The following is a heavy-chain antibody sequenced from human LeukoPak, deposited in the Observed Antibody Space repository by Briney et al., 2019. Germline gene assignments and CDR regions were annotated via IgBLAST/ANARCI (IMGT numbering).Heavy chain of an antibody. CDR3: ARQYSSSFDY. V-gene: IGHV5-51*01. D-gene: IGHD6-13*01. Sequence: GEPLKISCKGAGYSFTSYWIGWVRQMPGKGLEWMGIIYPGDSDPRYSPSFQGQVTISADKSISTAYLQWSSLKASDTAMYYCARQYSSSFDYWGQGTLVTVSS. J-gene: IGHJ4*02. CDR1: GYSFTSYW. CDR2: IYPGDSDP.